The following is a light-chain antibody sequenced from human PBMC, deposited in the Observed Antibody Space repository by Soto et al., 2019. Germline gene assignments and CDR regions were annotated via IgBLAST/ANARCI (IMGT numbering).Light chain of an antibody. V-gene: IGKV3-15*01. CDR1: QSVSSR. CDR3: QQYNKLPT. Sequence: EIVMTQSPASLSVSPGERAALSCRASQSVSSRLAWYQQRPGQAPRLLIHDASTRATGIPARFSGSGSGTEFTLTISSLQSEDFAVYYCQQYNKLPTFGQGTKVEIK. J-gene: IGKJ1*01. CDR2: DAS.